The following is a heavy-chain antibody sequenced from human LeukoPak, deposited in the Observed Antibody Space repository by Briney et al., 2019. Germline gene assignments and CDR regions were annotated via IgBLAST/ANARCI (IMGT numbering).Heavy chain of an antibody. D-gene: IGHD6-13*01. V-gene: IGHV1-18*01. CDR2: ISAYNGNT. J-gene: IGHJ4*02. CDR1: GYTFTSYG. Sequence: ASVKVSRKASGYTFTSYGISWVRQAPGQGLEWMGWISAYNGNTNYAQKLQGRVTMTTDTSTSTAYMELRSLRSDDTAVYYCARDEIGIAAAGLDYWGQGTLVTVSS. CDR3: ARDEIGIAAAGLDY.